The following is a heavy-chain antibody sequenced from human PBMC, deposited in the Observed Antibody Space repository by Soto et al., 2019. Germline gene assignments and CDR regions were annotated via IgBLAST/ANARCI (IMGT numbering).Heavy chain of an antibody. Sequence: GGSLRLSCAASGFTFSSYGMHWVRQAPGKGLEWVAVIWYDGSNKYYADSVKGRFTISRDNSKNTIYLKMNSIRAEDTAVYYCASGLARYYFDYWCQGTLVTVSS. CDR2: IWYDGSNK. CDR1: GFTFSSYG. J-gene: IGHJ4*02. V-gene: IGHV3-33*01. CDR3: ASGLARYYFDY. D-gene: IGHD6-19*01.